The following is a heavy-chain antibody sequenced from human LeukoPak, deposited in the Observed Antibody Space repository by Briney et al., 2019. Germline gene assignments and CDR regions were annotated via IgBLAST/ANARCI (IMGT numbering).Heavy chain of an antibody. D-gene: IGHD3-3*01. CDR2: IRSKANSYAT. V-gene: IGHV3-73*01. CDR1: GFTFSGSA. CDR3: TRGENYDFWSGLYYYYYMDV. Sequence: GGSLRLSCAASGFTFSGSAMHWVRQASGKGLEWVGRIRSKANSYATAYAASGKGRFTISRDDSKNTAYLQMNSLKTEDTAVYYCTRGENYDFWSGLYYYYYMDVWGKGTTVTISS. J-gene: IGHJ6*03.